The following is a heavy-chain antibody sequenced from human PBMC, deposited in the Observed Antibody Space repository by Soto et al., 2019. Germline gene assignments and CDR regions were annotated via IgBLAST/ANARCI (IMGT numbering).Heavy chain of an antibody. CDR3: ARVCIAARLGPLLDRKYYYMDV. CDR2: IWYDGSNK. V-gene: IGHV3-33*01. D-gene: IGHD6-6*01. J-gene: IGHJ6*03. CDR1: GFTFSSYG. Sequence: GGSLRLSCAASGFTFSSYGMHWVRQAPGKGLEWVAVIWYDGSNKYYADSVKGRFTISRDNSKNTLYLQMNSLRAEDTAVYYCARVCIAARLGPLLDRKYYYMDVWGKGTTVTVSS.